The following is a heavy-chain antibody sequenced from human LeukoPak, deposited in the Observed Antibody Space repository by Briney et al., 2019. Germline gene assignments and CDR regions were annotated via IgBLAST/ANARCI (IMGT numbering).Heavy chain of an antibody. V-gene: IGHV1-69*06. J-gene: IGHJ4*02. Sequence: SVKVSCKASGGTFSSYAISWVRQAPGQGLEWMGGIIPIFGTANYAQKFQGRVTITADKSTSTAYMELSSLRSEDTAVYYCARGGFSGEWFSDLDYWGQGTLVTVSS. CDR2: IIPIFGTA. CDR3: ARGGFSGEWFSDLDY. CDR1: GGTFSSYA. D-gene: IGHD3-3*01.